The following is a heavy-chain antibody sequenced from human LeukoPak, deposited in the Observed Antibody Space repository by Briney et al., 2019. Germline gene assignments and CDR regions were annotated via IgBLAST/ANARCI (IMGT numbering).Heavy chain of an antibody. J-gene: IGHJ5*02. CDR2: IFYSGNT. V-gene: IGHV4-39*07. Sequence: SETLSLTCTVSGGSISSSGYYWAWIRQPPGKGLECIGSIFYSGNTNYNPSLKSRVTISLDTSKNQISLKVTSVTAADTAVYYCAKIEDSGYDYRGWFDPWGQEPWSPSPQ. CDR1: GGSISSSGYY. D-gene: IGHD5-12*01. CDR3: AKIEDSGYDYRGWFDP.